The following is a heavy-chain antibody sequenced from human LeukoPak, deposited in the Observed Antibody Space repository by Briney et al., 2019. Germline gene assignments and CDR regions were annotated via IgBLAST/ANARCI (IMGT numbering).Heavy chain of an antibody. J-gene: IGHJ4*02. V-gene: IGHV3-23*01. CDR3: ARALSYYDSSGYYYDY. CDR2: IGGSGGST. D-gene: IGHD3-22*01. Sequence: GGSLRLSCAASGFTFSSYAMSWVRQAPGKGLEWVPAIGGSGGSTYYADSVKGRFTISRDNSKNTLYLQMNSLRAEDTAVYYCARALSYYDSSGYYYDYWGQGTLVTVSS. CDR1: GFTFSSYA.